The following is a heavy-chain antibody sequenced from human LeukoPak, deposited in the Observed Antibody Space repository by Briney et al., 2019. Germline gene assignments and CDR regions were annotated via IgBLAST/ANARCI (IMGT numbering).Heavy chain of an antibody. V-gene: IGHV1-46*01. D-gene: IGHD3-10*01. Sequence: ASVKVSCKASGYTFTSYYMHWVRQAPGQGLEWMGIIDPSGGSTSYAQKFQGRVTMTRDMSTSTVYMELSSLRSEDTAVYYCARAGGGVLLWFGVFDYWGQGTLVTVSS. CDR1: GYTFTSYY. CDR2: IDPSGGST. J-gene: IGHJ4*02. CDR3: ARAGGGVLLWFGVFDY.